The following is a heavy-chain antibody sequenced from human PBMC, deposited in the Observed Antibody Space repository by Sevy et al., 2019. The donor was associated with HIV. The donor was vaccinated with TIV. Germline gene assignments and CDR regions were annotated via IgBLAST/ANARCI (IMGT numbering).Heavy chain of an antibody. D-gene: IGHD4-4*01. V-gene: IGHV4-30-4*01. CDR3: ARSKNDYSKAVEFDY. CDR2: IFYSGTT. J-gene: IGHJ4*02. Sequence: SETLSLTCSVSGGSVSSGDYHWSWIRQTPGKGLEWIGYIFYSGTTYYNPSLKSRITVSVDTSKNQFSLKLDSVTAADTAVYYCARSKNDYSKAVEFDYWGQGTLVTVSS. CDR1: GGSVSSGDYH.